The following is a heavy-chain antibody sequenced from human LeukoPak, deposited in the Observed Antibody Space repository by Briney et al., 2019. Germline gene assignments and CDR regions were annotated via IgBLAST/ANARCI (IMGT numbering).Heavy chain of an antibody. Sequence: GASVKVSCKASGGTFSSYAISWVRQAPGQGLEWMGRIIPILGIANYAQKFQGRVTITADKSTSTAYMELSSLRSEDTAVYYCARGLAEYYDFWSGYYVEGNFDYWGQGTLVTVSS. CDR3: ARGLAEYYDFWSGYYVEGNFDY. CDR2: IIPILGIA. V-gene: IGHV1-69*04. D-gene: IGHD3-3*01. J-gene: IGHJ4*02. CDR1: GGTFSSYA.